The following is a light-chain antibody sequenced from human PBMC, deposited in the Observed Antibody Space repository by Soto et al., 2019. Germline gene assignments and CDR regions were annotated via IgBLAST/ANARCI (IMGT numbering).Light chain of an antibody. CDR3: QHLFDYPIT. J-gene: IGKJ5*01. Sequence: DVQMTQSPAFLSLSLGDSATITCWASQVISTSLAWYQLKPGKAPKLLSYAASSLESGVPSRFSATVSGTEFSLPIISLQDEDFVTYYCQHLFDYPITFGQGTRLEIK. V-gene: IGKV1-9*01. CDR1: QVISTS. CDR2: AAS.